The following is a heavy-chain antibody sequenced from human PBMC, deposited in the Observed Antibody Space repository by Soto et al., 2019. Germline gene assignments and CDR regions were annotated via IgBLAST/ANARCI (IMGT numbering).Heavy chain of an antibody. V-gene: IGHV1-24*01. Sequence: ASVKVSCKVSGYTLTKLSLHWVRQAPGKGLEWMGGSEPAHGETIYAQKFQGRVTMTEDTSTDTAYMELSSLRSEDTAVYYCVKVSGQWLVNHFDFWGQGPLLTVSS. CDR2: SEPAHGET. CDR1: GYTLTKLS. J-gene: IGHJ4*02. CDR3: VKVSGQWLVNHFDF. D-gene: IGHD6-19*01.